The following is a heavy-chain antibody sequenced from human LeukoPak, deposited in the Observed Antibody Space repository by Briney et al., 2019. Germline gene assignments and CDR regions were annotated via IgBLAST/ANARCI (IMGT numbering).Heavy chain of an antibody. D-gene: IGHD3-3*01. V-gene: IGHV4-59*01. Sequence: SETLSLTCTVSGGSISSYYWSWIRQPPGKGLEWIGYIYYSGSTNYKPSLKSRVTISVDTSKNQFSLKLSSVTAADTAVYYCARGRWRLDAFDIWGQGTVVTVSS. CDR2: IYYSGST. CDR3: ARGRWRLDAFDI. CDR1: GGSISSYY. J-gene: IGHJ3*02.